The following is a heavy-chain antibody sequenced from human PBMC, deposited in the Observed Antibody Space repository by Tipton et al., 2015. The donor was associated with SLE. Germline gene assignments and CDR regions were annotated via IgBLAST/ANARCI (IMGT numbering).Heavy chain of an antibody. Sequence: TLSLTCTVSGGSISGYYWNWIRQPPGKGLEWVGYINYSGNTNYNPSLKSRVTISVDTSKNQFSLKLSSVTAADTAVYYCAREKGDAYPNLVAFDIWGQGTMVTVSS. CDR3: AREKGDAYPNLVAFDI. CDR2: INYSGNT. D-gene: IGHD3-16*01. J-gene: IGHJ3*02. V-gene: IGHV4-59*01. CDR1: GGSISGYY.